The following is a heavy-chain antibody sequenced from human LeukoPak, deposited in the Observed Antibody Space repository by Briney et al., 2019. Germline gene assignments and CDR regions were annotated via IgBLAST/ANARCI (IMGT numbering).Heavy chain of an antibody. Sequence: PGGSLRLSCAASGFTFSSFGMHWVRQAPGKGLEWVAFIRYDGSNKYYADSVKGRFTISRDNSKNTLYLQMNSLRAEDTAVYYCAKGRYFDDSWFDPWDQGTLVTVSS. CDR1: GFTFSSFG. CDR2: IRYDGSNK. D-gene: IGHD3-9*01. J-gene: IGHJ5*02. CDR3: AKGRYFDDSWFDP. V-gene: IGHV3-30*02.